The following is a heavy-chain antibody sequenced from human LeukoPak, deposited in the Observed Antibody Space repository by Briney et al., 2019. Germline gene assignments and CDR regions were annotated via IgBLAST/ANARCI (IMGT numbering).Heavy chain of an antibody. D-gene: IGHD3-22*01. Sequence: GASVRVSCKASGYTFTTYDINWGPQAAGQGLEGMGWMNLNSGNTGSAQKFQGRVTITRNTSISTAYMELSSLRSEDTAVYYCAIYYYDSSGYYYGPNDAFDIWGQGTMVTVSS. CDR3: AIYYYDSSGYYYGPNDAFDI. CDR2: MNLNSGNT. J-gene: IGHJ3*02. CDR1: GYTFTTYD. V-gene: IGHV1-8*03.